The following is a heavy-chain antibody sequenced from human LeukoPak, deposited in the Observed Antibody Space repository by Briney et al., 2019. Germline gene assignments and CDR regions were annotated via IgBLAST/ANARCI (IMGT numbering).Heavy chain of an antibody. J-gene: IGHJ6*03. V-gene: IGHV3-64*01. CDR1: GFTFSSYA. Sequence: GGSLRLSCAASGFTFSSYAMHWVRQAPGKGLEYVSAISSNGGSTYYANSVKGRFTISRDNSKNTLYLQMGSLRAEDMAVYYCARDRGDSSSWYRDYYYYYMDVWGRGTTVTVSS. CDR3: ARDRGDSSSWYRDYYYYYMDV. CDR2: ISSNGGST. D-gene: IGHD6-13*01.